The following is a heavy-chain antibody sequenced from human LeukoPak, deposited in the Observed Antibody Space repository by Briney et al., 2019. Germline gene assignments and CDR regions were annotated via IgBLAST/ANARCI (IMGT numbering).Heavy chain of an antibody. J-gene: IGHJ4*02. V-gene: IGHV1-8*01. CDR1: GYTFTSYD. CDR2: MNPNSGDT. CDR3: ARGPPNWGYDY. D-gene: IGHD7-27*01. Sequence: ASVKVSCKASGYTFTSYDFHWVRQATGQRPEWMGWMNPNSGDTGYAQKFQDRVTMTRNTSISTAYMELSSLRSDDTAVYYCARGPPNWGYDYWGPGTLVTVSS.